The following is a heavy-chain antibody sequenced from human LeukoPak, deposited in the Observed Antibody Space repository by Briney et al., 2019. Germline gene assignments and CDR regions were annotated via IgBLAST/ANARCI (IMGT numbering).Heavy chain of an antibody. CDR1: GGSISSSNW. D-gene: IGHD3-3*01. CDR2: IYHSGST. Sequence: SGTLSLTCAVSGGSISSSNWWSWVRQPPGKGLEWIGEIYHSGSTNYNPSLKSRVTISVDTSKNQFSLKLSSVTAADTAVYYCARVPLYYDFWSGYYTWYYYMDVWGKGTTVAVSS. J-gene: IGHJ6*03. V-gene: IGHV4-4*02. CDR3: ARVPLYYDFWSGYYTWYYYMDV.